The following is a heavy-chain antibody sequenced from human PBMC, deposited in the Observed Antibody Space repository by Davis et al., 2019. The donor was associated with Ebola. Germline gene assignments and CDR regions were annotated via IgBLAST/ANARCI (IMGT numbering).Heavy chain of an antibody. CDR1: GFTFSDYG. D-gene: IGHD3-10*01. CDR3: ARDPGFLRLVGDYYFDY. CDR2: ISYDTNNK. V-gene: IGHV3-30*03. Sequence: GESLKISCAASGFTFSDYGMHWVRQSPGKGLEWVAVISYDTNNKDYADSVKGRFTISRDNSKNTLFLQVNSLRIEDTAVYHCARDPGFLRLVGDYYFDYWGHGTLVTVSS. J-gene: IGHJ4*01.